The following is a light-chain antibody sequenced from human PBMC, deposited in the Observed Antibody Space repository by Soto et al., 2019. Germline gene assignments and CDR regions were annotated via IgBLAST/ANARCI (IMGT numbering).Light chain of an antibody. CDR3: QQYHSVPYT. Sequence: DIQMTQSPSTLTPSPGDRVMMTCRASRDIHTWLAWYQQKPGKAPELLIFEVYKLKSGVPSRFSGSESEIDFTLTINGLQPDDFATYYCQQYHSVPYTFGQGTKVDIK. V-gene: IGKV1-5*03. CDR1: RDIHTW. CDR2: EVY. J-gene: IGKJ2*01.